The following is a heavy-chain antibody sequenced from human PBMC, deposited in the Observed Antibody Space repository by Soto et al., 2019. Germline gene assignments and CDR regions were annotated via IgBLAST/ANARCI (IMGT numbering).Heavy chain of an antibody. CDR1: GYTFTSYA. CDR2: INAGNGNT. Sequence: GASVKVSCKASGYTFTSYAMHCVRQAPGQRLEWMGWINAGNGNTKYSQKFQGRVTITRDTSASTAYMELSSLRSEDTAVYYCARDDSSSWFYYYGMDVWGQGTTVTVSS. J-gene: IGHJ6*02. D-gene: IGHD6-13*01. CDR3: ARDDSSSWFYYYGMDV. V-gene: IGHV1-3*01.